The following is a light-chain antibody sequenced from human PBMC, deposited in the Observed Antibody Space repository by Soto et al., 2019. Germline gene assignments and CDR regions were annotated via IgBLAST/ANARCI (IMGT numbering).Light chain of an antibody. CDR2: GAF. J-gene: IGKJ1*01. V-gene: IGKV3-15*01. Sequence: EIVLTQSPVTLSLSPCERSTLSCRASQSVSSNLAWYQQKPGQAPSLLIYGAFTRATGIPARFSGTGSGTEFTLTISSLQSEDFALYYCQQYNDWPLTFGQGTKVDIK. CDR3: QQYNDWPLT. CDR1: QSVSSN.